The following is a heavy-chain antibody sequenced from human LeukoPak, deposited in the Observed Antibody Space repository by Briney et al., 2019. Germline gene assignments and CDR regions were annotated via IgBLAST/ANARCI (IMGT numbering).Heavy chain of an antibody. CDR1: GGSISSYY. CDR3: ASTLYGSGSYYNY. V-gene: IGHV4-59*01. J-gene: IGHJ4*02. CDR2: IYYSGST. D-gene: IGHD3-10*01. Sequence: PSETLSLTCTVSGGSISSYYWSWIRQPPGKGLEWIGYIYYSGSTNYNPSLKSRVTISVDTSKNQFSLKLSSVTAADTAVYYCASTLYGSGSYYNYWGQGTLVTVSS.